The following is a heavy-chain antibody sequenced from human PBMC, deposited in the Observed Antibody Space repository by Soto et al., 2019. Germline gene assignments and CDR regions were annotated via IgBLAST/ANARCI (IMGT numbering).Heavy chain of an antibody. CDR3: AREYHNVASVYLYYYYGMDV. CDR1: GFTFSSYA. D-gene: IGHD1-1*01. Sequence: GGSLRLSCASSGFTFSSYAMHWVRQAPGKGLEWVAVISYDGSNKYYADSVKGRFTISRDNSKNTLYLQMNSLRAEDTAVYYCAREYHNVASVYLYYYYGMDVWGQGTTVTAP. J-gene: IGHJ6*02. CDR2: ISYDGSNK. V-gene: IGHV3-30-3*01.